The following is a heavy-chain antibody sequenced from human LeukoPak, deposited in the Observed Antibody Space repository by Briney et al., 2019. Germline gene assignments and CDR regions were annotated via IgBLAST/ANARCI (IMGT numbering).Heavy chain of an antibody. D-gene: IGHD5-18*01. J-gene: IGHJ4*02. CDR1: GFTFSSYS. CDR3: ARLVRDTTMADGDINS. CDR2: ISSASTYI. Sequence: PGGSLRLSCAASGFTFSSYSMNWVRQAPGKGLEWVSSISSASTYIYYADSVKGRFTISRDNAKNSLYLQMNSLRAEDTAMYYCARLVRDTTMADGDINSWGQGTLLIVSS. V-gene: IGHV3-21*01.